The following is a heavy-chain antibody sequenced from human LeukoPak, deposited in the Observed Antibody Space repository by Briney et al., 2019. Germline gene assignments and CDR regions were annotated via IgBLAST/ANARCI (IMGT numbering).Heavy chain of an antibody. CDR3: ARGLRYSSSWSYYYYMDV. Sequence: ASVKVSCKASGYTFTGYYMHWVRQAPGQGLEWMGWINPNSGGTNYAQKFQGRVTMTRDTSISTAYMELSSLRSEDTAVYYCARGLRYSSSWSYYYYMDVWGKGTTVTVSS. V-gene: IGHV1-2*02. CDR2: INPNSGGT. CDR1: GYTFTGYY. J-gene: IGHJ6*03. D-gene: IGHD6-13*01.